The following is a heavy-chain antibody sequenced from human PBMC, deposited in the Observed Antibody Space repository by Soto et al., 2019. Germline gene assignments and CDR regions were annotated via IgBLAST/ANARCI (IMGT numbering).Heavy chain of an antibody. Sequence: PSETLSLTCAVSGYSIDSGYYWGWIRQPPGKGLEWIGSISHSGSTYYNPSLKSRLTVSVDTSKNQFSLKLSSVTAADTAVYYCARIAVPAASYYYSYVMDVWGQGTTVTVSS. CDR2: ISHSGST. D-gene: IGHD2-2*01. CDR3: ARIAVPAASYYYSYVMDV. V-gene: IGHV4-38-2*01. J-gene: IGHJ6*02. CDR1: GYSIDSGYY.